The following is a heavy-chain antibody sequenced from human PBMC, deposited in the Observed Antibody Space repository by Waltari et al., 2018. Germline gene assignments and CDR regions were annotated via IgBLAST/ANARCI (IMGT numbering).Heavy chain of an antibody. D-gene: IGHD3-10*01. CDR1: GFTLSAYG. CDR2: IRYDGSNK. V-gene: IGHV3-30*02. Sequence: QVNRPESGGGGVQPGGSLRLSCAARGFTLSAYGMHGAGQAPGKGLEWVAFIRYDGSNKYYADSVKGRFTISRDNSKNTLYLQMNSLRAEDTAVYYCAKDGMRYGSGSYSPKLDYWGQGTLVTVSS. CDR3: AKDGMRYGSGSYSPKLDY. J-gene: IGHJ4*02.